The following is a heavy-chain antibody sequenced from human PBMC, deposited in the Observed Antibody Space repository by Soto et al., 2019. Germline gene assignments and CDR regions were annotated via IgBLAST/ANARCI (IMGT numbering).Heavy chain of an antibody. V-gene: IGHV3-74*02. CDR1: GFSFSSYW. CDR2: MNEDGGTT. J-gene: IGHJ6*02. CDR3: ASDLAGRADV. Sequence: EVQLVESGGGLVRPGGSLRLSCAASGFSFSSYWMHWVRQVPGKGLVWVARMNEDGGTTDYADSVKGLFTISRDNAKNTLYLQMNSLSVEDTAVYYCASDLAGRADVWGQGTTVTVSS.